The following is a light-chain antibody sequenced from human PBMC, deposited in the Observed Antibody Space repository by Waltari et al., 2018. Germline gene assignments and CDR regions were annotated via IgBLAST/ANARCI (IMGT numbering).Light chain of an antibody. CDR2: DVS. V-gene: IGLV2-14*01. CDR1: PTHVGASHC. CDR3: GSYTTSNTHV. Sequence: QSALTQSASVSGSPGQSITLACTASPTHVGASHCSSWYQQPPGKAPKVVIFDVSNRPSGVSHRFSGSKSGNTASLAISGLEPEDEADYYCGSYTTSNTHVFGTGTRVSVL. J-gene: IGLJ1*01.